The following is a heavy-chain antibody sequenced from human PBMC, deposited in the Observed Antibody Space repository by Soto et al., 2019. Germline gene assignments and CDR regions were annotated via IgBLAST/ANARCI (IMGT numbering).Heavy chain of an antibody. CDR2: IWYDGSNK. CDR1: GFTFSSYG. CDR3: ARDPGRYYYYMDV. J-gene: IGHJ6*03. V-gene: IGHV3-33*01. Sequence: GGSLRLSCAASGFTFSSYGMHWVRQAPGKGLEWVAVIWYDGSNKYYADSVKGRFTISRDNSKNTLYLQMNSLRAEDTAVYYCARDPGRYYYYMDVWGKGTTVTVSS.